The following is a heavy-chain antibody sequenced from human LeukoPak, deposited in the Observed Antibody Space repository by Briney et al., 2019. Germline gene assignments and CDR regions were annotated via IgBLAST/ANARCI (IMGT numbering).Heavy chain of an antibody. D-gene: IGHD3-3*01. Sequence: SETLSLTCSVSGDSINNGDYYWSWIRQPPGKGLEWIGYIYYSGSTNYNPSLKSRVTISVDTSKNQFSLKLSSVTAADTAVYYCARGAPGSYDFWSGYPDAFDYWGQGTLVTVSS. CDR2: IYYSGST. V-gene: IGHV4-61*08. CDR1: GDSINNGDYY. J-gene: IGHJ4*02. CDR3: ARGAPGSYDFWSGYPDAFDY.